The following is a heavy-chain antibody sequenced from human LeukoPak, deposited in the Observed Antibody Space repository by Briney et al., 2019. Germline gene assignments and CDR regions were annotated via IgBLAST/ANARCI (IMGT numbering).Heavy chain of an antibody. D-gene: IGHD6-13*01. CDR3: ARDSSSSWYRTDSYFDP. CDR1: GFTFSSYW. Sequence: GGSLRLSCAASGFTFSSYWMSWVRQAPGKGLEGVANIKQDGSEKYYVDSVKGRFTISRDNAKNSLYLQMNSLRAEDTAVYYCARDSSSSWYRTDSYFDPWGQGTLVTVSS. V-gene: IGHV3-7*01. CDR2: IKQDGSEK. J-gene: IGHJ5*02.